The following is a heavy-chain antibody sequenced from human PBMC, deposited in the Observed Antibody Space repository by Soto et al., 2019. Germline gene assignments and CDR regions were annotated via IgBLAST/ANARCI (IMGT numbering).Heavy chain of an antibody. V-gene: IGHV4-59*01. Sequence: LTCTVSGGSISSYYWSWIRQPPGKGLEWIGYIYYSGSTNNNPSLKSRVTISVDTSKNQFSLKLSSVTAADTAVYYCARERNRNDDDAFDIWGQGTMVTVSS. CDR3: ARERNRNDDDAFDI. D-gene: IGHD1-1*01. J-gene: IGHJ3*02. CDR2: IYYSGST. CDR1: GGSISSYY.